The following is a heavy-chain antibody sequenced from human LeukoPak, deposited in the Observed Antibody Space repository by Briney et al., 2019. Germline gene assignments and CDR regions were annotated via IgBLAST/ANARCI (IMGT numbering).Heavy chain of an antibody. Sequence: GGSLRLSCAASRFTVSSNYMSWVRQAPGKGLQWVSVIYTDSTTYYANSVKGRFTISRDNSKNTLYLHMNSLRADDTAVYYCAKSPGSYSFYSYMDVWVQGTTVTVSS. CDR1: RFTVSSNY. V-gene: IGHV3-66*01. CDR3: AKSPGSYSFYSYMDV. J-gene: IGHJ6*02. CDR2: IYTDSTT. D-gene: IGHD1-26*01.